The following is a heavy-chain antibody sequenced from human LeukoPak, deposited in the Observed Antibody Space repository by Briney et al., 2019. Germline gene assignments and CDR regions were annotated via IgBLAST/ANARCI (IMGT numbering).Heavy chain of an antibody. CDR3: AKEAHYYDTYYSFDY. Sequence: GGTLRLSCAASGFTFSSYGMSWVRQAPGKGLEWGSAISGSGGSTYYADSVKGRFTISRDNSKNTLYLQMNSLRAEDTAVYYCAKEAHYYDTYYSFDYWGQGTLVTVSS. CDR2: ISGSGGST. CDR1: GFTFSSYG. D-gene: IGHD3-22*01. V-gene: IGHV3-23*01. J-gene: IGHJ4*02.